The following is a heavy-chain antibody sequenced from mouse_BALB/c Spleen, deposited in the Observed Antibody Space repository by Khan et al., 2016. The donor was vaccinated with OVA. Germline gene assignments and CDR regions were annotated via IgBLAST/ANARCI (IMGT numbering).Heavy chain of an antibody. CDR2: IRSSGST. CDR1: GYSFTSGYG. D-gene: IGHD1-2*01. CDR3: ARTARIKY. J-gene: IGHJ2*01. V-gene: IGHV3-1*02. Sequence: VQLQQSGPGLVKPSQSLSLTCTVTGYSFTSGYGWNWIRQFPGNKLEWMGYIRSSGSTNYNPSLKSRIPITRDTSKNQFFLQLNSVATEDTATYYCARTARIKYWGQGTTLTVSA.